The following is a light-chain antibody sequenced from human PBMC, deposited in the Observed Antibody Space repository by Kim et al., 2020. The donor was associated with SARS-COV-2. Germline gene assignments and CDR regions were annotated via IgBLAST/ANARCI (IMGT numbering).Light chain of an antibody. CDR1: ESISKY. CDR3: QEYDGVRLT. V-gene: IGKV1-5*03. Sequence: ASVGDTISITCRASESISKYLAWYQQKPGRALKLLISKSSNLEDGVPSRFSGSGSGTDFTLTITGLQPEDFATYYCQEYDGVRLTFGGGTKVDIK. J-gene: IGKJ4*01. CDR2: KSS.